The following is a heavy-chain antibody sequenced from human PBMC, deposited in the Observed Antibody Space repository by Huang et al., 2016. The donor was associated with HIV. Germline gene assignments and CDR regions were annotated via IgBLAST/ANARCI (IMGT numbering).Heavy chain of an antibody. Sequence: QVQLVQSGAEVKKPGASVKVSCKASGYTFTSYGISWVRQAPGQGLEWMGWNSAYNGNTNYAQKVQGRATMTTDTSTRTAYMGLRSLRSDDTAVYYCARTYYYDSSGHKNWFDPWGQGTLVTVSS. D-gene: IGHD3-22*01. V-gene: IGHV1-18*01. CDR1: GYTFTSYG. CDR3: ARTYYYDSSGHKNWFDP. CDR2: NSAYNGNT. J-gene: IGHJ5*02.